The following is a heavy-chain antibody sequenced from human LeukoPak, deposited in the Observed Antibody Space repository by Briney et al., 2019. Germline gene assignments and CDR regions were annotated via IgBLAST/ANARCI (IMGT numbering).Heavy chain of an antibody. CDR2: IWYDGSNK. J-gene: IGHJ4*02. CDR3: AKDLFEGFTVTTSPVDY. CDR1: GFTFSSYG. V-gene: IGHV3-33*06. D-gene: IGHD4-17*01. Sequence: GGSLRLSCAASGFTFSSYGMHWDRQAPGKGLEWVAVIWYDGSNKYYADSVKGRFTISRDNSKNTLYLQMNSLRAEDTAVYYCAKDLFEGFTVTTSPVDYWGQGTLVTVSS.